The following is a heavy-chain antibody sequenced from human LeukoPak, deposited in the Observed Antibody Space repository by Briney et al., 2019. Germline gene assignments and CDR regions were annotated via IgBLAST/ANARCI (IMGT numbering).Heavy chain of an antibody. V-gene: IGHV4-34*01. D-gene: IGHD3-3*01. J-gene: IGHJ6*03. CDR2: INHSGST. Sequence: SETLSLTCTVSGGSISSYYWSWIRQPPGKGLEWIGEINHSGSTNYNPSLKSRVTISVDTSKNQFSLKLSSVTAADTAVYYCASWRGYYYYYMDVWGKGTTVTVSS. CDR3: ASWRGYYYYYMDV. CDR1: GGSISSYY.